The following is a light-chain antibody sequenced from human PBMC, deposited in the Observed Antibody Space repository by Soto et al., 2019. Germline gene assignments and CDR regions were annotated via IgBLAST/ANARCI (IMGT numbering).Light chain of an antibody. CDR1: QSISNY. CDR3: QQSFSTPLIT. J-gene: IGKJ5*01. Sequence: DIQMTQSPSSLSASVGDRVTITCRASQSISNYLNWYQQKPGKAPKFLIYAASSLQSGVPSRFSGSGSGTDFTLTISSLQPEDFATYYCQQSFSTPLITFGQGTRLEIK. CDR2: AAS. V-gene: IGKV1-39*01.